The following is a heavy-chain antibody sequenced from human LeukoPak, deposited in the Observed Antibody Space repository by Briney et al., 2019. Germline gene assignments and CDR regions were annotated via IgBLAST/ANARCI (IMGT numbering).Heavy chain of an antibody. Sequence: GGSLRLSCAASGFTFSDYYMSWIRQAPGKGLEWVSYISSSGSTIYYADSVKGRFSISRDNAKNSLYLQMNSLRAEDTAVYYCARVVRDILTGYYSYYFDYWGQGTLVTDSS. CDR3: ARVVRDILTGYYSYYFDY. CDR1: GFTFSDYY. J-gene: IGHJ4*02. V-gene: IGHV3-11*01. CDR2: ISSSGSTI. D-gene: IGHD3-9*01.